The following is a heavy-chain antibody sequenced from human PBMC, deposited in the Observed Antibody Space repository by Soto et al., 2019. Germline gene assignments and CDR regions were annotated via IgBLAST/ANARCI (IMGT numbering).Heavy chain of an antibody. CDR2: IYYSGTT. D-gene: IGHD3-22*01. J-gene: IGHJ3*02. CDR3: ASLQTVTMIVVVIKGDDFDI. Sequence: SETLYLGCTVSGCSMSSCGYYGGWIRKPPGKGLEWIGSIYYSGTTYYNPSLKSRVIISVDTSKNQFSLKLSSVTAADTAVYYCASLQTVTMIVVVIKGDDFDIWGQGTMVTVSS. V-gene: IGHV4-39*01. CDR1: GCSMSSCGYY.